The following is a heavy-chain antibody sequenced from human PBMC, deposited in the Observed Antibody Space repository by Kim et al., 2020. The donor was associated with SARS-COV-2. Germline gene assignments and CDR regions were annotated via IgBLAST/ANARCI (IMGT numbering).Heavy chain of an antibody. Sequence: SVKVSCKASGGTFSSYAISWVRQAPGQGLEWMGGIIPIFGTANYAQKFQGRVTITADESTSTAYMELSSLRSEDTAVYYCARDEYYYDSSGLGFDYWGQGTLVTVSS. CDR2: IIPIFGTA. J-gene: IGHJ4*02. D-gene: IGHD3-22*01. V-gene: IGHV1-69*13. CDR3: ARDEYYYDSSGLGFDY. CDR1: GGTFSSYA.